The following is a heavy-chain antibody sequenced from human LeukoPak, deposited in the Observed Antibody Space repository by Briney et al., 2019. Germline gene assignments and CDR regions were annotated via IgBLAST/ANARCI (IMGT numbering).Heavy chain of an antibody. V-gene: IGHV4-39*01. CDR3: ARLPTGFPNWFDP. Sequence: SETLSLTCTVSGGSISSSSYYWGWIRQPPGKGLEWIGSINYSGSTSYNPSLKSRVTISVDTSKNQFSLKVTSVTAADTAVYYCARLPTGFPNWFDPWGQGTLVTVSS. CDR1: GGSISSSSYY. CDR2: INYSGST. D-gene: IGHD4-17*01. J-gene: IGHJ5*02.